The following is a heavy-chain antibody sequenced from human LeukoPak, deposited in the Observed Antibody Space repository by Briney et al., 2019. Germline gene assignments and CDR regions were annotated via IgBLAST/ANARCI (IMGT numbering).Heavy chain of an antibody. CDR2: IYSSGST. D-gene: IGHD6-13*01. V-gene: IGHV3-53*01. Sequence: GGSLRLSCAASGFTVSSNYMTWVRQAPGKGLECVSVIYSSGSTFYADSVKGRFTISRDNSKNTLYLQMNSLRVEDTAVYYCASCIAAAGNWYFDLWGRGTLVTVSS. CDR1: GFTVSSNY. J-gene: IGHJ2*01. CDR3: ASCIAAAGNWYFDL.